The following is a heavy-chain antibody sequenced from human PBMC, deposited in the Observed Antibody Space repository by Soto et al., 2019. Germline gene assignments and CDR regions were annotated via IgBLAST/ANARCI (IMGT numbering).Heavy chain of an antibody. CDR1: GVSIINYY. J-gene: IGHJ4*02. V-gene: IGHV4-59*01. CDR2: IYYSGSA. Sequence: SETLSLTCTVSGVSIINYYWSWIRQPPGKGLEWIGYIYYSGSANYNPSLKSRVTISVDTSKNQFSLKLSSVTAADTAVYYCARAGAATLSDFWGQGTLVTVSS. CDR3: ARAGAATLSDF. D-gene: IGHD2-15*01.